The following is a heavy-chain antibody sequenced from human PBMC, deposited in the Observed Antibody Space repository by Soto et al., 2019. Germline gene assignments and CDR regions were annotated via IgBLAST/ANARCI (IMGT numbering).Heavy chain of an antibody. CDR3: ARVDYSNYRQVYYGMDV. CDR1: GFPVSDNY. V-gene: IGHV3-66*01. D-gene: IGHD4-4*01. Sequence: GGSLRLSCAASGFPVSDNYMSWVRQAPGKGLEWISVINIGGYTYYADSVKGRFSISRDNSKNTVYLQMNSLRAEDSAVYYCARVDYSNYRQVYYGMDVWGQGTTVTSP. CDR2: INIGGYT. J-gene: IGHJ6*02.